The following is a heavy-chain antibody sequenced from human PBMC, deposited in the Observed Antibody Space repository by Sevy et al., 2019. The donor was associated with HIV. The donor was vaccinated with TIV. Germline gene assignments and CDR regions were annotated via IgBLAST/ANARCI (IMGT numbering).Heavy chain of an antibody. J-gene: IGHJ5*02. Sequence: ASVKVSCKASAYNFIRYYIHWVRQAPGQGLEWIGRINPSSGGTKYAHKFQGRVTVTIDMSVSTAYMELTRLTSDDTAIYYCAGQTSGWYDWFDPWGPGTLVTVSS. CDR1: AYNFIRYY. CDR2: INPSSGGT. CDR3: AGQTSGWYDWFDP. D-gene: IGHD6-19*01. V-gene: IGHV1-2*06.